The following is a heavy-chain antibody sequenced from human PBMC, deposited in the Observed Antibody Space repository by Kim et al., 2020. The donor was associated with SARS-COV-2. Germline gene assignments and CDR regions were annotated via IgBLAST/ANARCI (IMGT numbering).Heavy chain of an antibody. CDR2: IYYSGSTT. CDR3: ARTEGGGVAPADY. Sequence: SETLSLTCTVSGGSMSSYYWSWIRQPPGKGLEWIGYIYYSGSTTNYNPSLKSRVTISVDTSKNQFSLKVTSVSASDTAVYYCARTEGGGVAPADYWGKGTVVTVSP. J-gene: IGHJ4*02. V-gene: IGHV4-59*01. D-gene: IGHD6-13*01. CDR1: GGSMSSYY.